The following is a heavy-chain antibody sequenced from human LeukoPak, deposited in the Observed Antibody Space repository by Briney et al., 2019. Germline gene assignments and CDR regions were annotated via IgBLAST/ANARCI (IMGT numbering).Heavy chain of an antibody. CDR3: AREAVHYGSGSHDY. V-gene: IGHV4-4*07. D-gene: IGHD3-10*01. J-gene: IGHJ4*02. Sequence: SETLSLTCTVSGGSISSYYWSWIRQPAGKGLEWIGRMHSNGSTNYNPSIKNRVTMSLDTSKNQFSLKVDSVTAADTAMYYCAREAVHYGSGSHDYWGQGTLVAVSS. CDR2: MHSNGST. CDR1: GGSISSYY.